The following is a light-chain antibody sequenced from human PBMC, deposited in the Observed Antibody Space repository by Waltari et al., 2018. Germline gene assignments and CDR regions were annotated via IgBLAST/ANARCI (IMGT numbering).Light chain of an antibody. Sequence: SYELTQPPSVSVSPGQAARITCSGDALPKKYAYWYQQKSGQAPVLVIYEDSKRPSGIPERFSGSSSGTTATLTRSGAQVEDEGDYYCYSTDSSDTHRVFGGGTKLTVL. J-gene: IGLJ3*02. CDR3: YSTDSSDTHRV. CDR1: ALPKKY. V-gene: IGLV3-10*01. CDR2: EDS.